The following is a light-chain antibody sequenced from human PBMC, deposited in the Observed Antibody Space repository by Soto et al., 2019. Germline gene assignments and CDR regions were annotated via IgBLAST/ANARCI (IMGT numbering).Light chain of an antibody. J-gene: IGKJ1*01. CDR2: AAS. CDR3: QQSHSSPQT. Sequence: DIQMTQSPSSLSASVGDRVSITCRAGQSINRFLNWYQQKPGKPPKLLIYAASSLLSGVPSRFSGSGSGTDFTLTISSLQPEAFATYYCQQSHSSPQTFGQGTRVEIK. V-gene: IGKV1-39*01. CDR1: QSINRF.